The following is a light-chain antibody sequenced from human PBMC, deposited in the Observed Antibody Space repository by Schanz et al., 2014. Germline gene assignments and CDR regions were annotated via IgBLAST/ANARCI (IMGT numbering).Light chain of an antibody. CDR1: QSVNSN. CDR2: GAS. Sequence: IVMTQSPATLSVSPGERASLSCRASQSVNSNLAWYQQKPGQAPRLLIFGASTRATGIPDRFSGSGSGTDFTLTISRLEPEDFAVYYCQHFGWPPLYTFGPGTRVDI. J-gene: IGKJ3*01. CDR3: QHFGWPPLYT. V-gene: IGKV3-15*01.